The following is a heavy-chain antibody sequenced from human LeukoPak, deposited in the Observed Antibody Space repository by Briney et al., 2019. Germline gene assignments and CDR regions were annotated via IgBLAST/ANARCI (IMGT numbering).Heavy chain of an antibody. V-gene: IGHV3-53*01. CDR2: IYSGGST. Sequence: GGSLRLSCAASGFTFSSYAMSWVRQAPGKGLEWVSVIYSGGSTYYADSVKGRFTISRDNSKNTLYLQMNSLRAEDTAVYYCATRQDSSGWPRMRPYYYGMDVWGQGTTVTVSS. D-gene: IGHD6-19*01. J-gene: IGHJ6*02. CDR1: GFTFSSYA. CDR3: ATRQDSSGWPRMRPYYYGMDV.